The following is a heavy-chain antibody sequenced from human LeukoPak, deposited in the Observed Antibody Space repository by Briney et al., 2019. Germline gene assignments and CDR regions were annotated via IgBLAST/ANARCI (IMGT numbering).Heavy chain of an antibody. D-gene: IGHD1-26*01. V-gene: IGHV1-2*02. Sequence: ASVKVSCKASGYTFTGYYMHWVRQAPGQGLEWMGWINPNSGGTNYAQKLQGRVTMTTDTSTSTAYMELRSLRSDDTAVYYCARSRVYSGSYLGAFDIWGQGTMVTVSS. J-gene: IGHJ3*02. CDR3: ARSRVYSGSYLGAFDI. CDR1: GYTFTGYY. CDR2: INPNSGGT.